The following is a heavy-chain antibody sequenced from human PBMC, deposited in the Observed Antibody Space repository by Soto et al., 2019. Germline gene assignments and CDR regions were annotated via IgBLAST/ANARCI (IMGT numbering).Heavy chain of an antibody. V-gene: IGHV5-51*01. CDR3: AKAGTVTDYYYMDV. CDR2: IFPADSDT. CDR1: GYNFINYW. D-gene: IGHD4-17*01. J-gene: IGHJ6*03. Sequence: GESLKISCKGSGYNFINYWIAWVRQMPGEGLESMGVIFPADSDTRYSPSFQGQVTISVDKSINTAYLQWDSLKAPDTAIYYCAKAGTVTDYYYMDVWGKGTTVTVSS.